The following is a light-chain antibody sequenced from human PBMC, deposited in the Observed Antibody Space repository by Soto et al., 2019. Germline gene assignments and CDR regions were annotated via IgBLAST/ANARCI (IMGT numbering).Light chain of an antibody. V-gene: IGKV1-5*03. CDR1: QSISSW. J-gene: IGKJ1*01. CDR3: QQYNSYLWT. CDR2: KAS. Sequence: DIQMTQSPSTLSASVGDRVTITCRASQSISSWLAWYQQKPGKAPKLLIYKASSLESGVPSRFSGSGSGTEFTLTISSLQPDDFATYYCQQYNSYLWTFGKGTEVDIK.